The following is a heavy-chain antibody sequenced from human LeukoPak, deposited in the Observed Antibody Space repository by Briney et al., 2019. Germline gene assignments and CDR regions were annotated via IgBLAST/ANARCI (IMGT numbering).Heavy chain of an antibody. V-gene: IGHV1-18*01. J-gene: IGHJ4*02. D-gene: IGHD3-22*01. CDR1: GYTFTTYN. CDR3: ARGSTARYYYDSSGYYRGAFDY. CDR2: ISGYNGNT. Sequence: ASVKVSCKASGYTFTTYNINWVRQAPGQGLEWMGWISGYNGNTNYAQKLQGRVTMTTDTSTSTAYMELRSLRSDDTAVYYCARGSTARYYYDSSGYYRGAFDYWGQGTLVTVSS.